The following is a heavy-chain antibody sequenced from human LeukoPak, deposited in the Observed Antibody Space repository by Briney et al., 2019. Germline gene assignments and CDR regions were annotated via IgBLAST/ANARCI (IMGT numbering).Heavy chain of an antibody. D-gene: IGHD6-13*01. J-gene: IGHJ3*02. V-gene: IGHV3-30*18. CDR1: GFTFSSYG. CDR3: AKGRYSNSPPSAFDI. Sequence: GGSLRLSCAASGFTFSSYGMHWVRQAPGKGLERVAVISYDGSNKYYADSVKGRFTISRDNSKNTLYLQMNSLRAEDTAVYYCAKGRYSNSPPSAFDIWGQGTMVTVSS. CDR2: ISYDGSNK.